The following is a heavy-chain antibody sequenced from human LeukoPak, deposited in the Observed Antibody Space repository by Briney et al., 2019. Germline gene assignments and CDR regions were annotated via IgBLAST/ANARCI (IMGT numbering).Heavy chain of an antibody. CDR2: ISAYNGNT. Sequence: GASVKVSCKASGYTFTSYGISWVRQAPGQGLEWMGWISAYNGNTNYAQKLQGRVTMTTDTSTSTAYMELRSLRSDDTAVYYCARVWTTVVALYYFDYWGQGTLVTVSS. V-gene: IGHV1-18*01. D-gene: IGHD4-23*01. J-gene: IGHJ4*02. CDR3: ARVWTTVVALYYFDY. CDR1: GYTFTSYG.